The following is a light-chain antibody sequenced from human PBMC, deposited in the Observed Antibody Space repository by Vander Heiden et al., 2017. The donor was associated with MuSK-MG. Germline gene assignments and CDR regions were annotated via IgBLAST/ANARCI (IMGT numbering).Light chain of an antibody. Sequence: QSVLTPPPSASGTPGQRVTISCSGSSSNIGGNTVNWYQQLPGTAPKLLIYRNNQRPSGIPDRFSGSKSGTSASLAISGLRSEDEADYYCAAWDDSLNGVVFGGGTKLTVL. V-gene: IGLV1-44*01. CDR1: SSNIGGNT. CDR3: AAWDDSLNGVV. CDR2: RNN. J-gene: IGLJ2*01.